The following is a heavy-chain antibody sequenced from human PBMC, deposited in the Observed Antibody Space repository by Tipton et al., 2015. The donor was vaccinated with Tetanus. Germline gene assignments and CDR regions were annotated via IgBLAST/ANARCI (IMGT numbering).Heavy chain of an antibody. J-gene: IGHJ4*02. V-gene: IGHV4-34*01. Sequence: TLSLTCAVYGASFSDYYWSWIRQAPGKGLEWIGEVDDSGSTNYSPSLKSRVTISMDRSKNQISLQLTSVTAADTAVYFCAGVTAQRTELYFDHWGQGTLVTVSS. CDR1: GASFSDYY. CDR3: AGVTAQRTELYFDH. D-gene: IGHD6-13*01. CDR2: VDDSGST.